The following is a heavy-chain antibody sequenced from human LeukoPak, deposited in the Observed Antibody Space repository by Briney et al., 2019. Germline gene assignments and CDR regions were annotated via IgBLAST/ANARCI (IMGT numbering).Heavy chain of an antibody. V-gene: IGHV3-7*01. J-gene: IGHJ4*02. CDR2: IKQDGSER. D-gene: IGHD2-8*02. CDR1: GFTFSRHW. CDR3: ARDGGHSTDLDY. Sequence: QAGGSLRLSCATSGFTFSRHWMSWVRQAPGKGPEWVANIKQDGSERYYVHSVKGRFTISRDNAKNSLYLQMNSLRAEDTVVYYCARDGGHSTDLDYWGQGILVTVSS.